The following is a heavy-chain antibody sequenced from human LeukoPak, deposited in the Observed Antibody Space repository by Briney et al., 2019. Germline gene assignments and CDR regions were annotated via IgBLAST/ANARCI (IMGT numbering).Heavy chain of an antibody. V-gene: IGHV3-30*03. CDR1: GFTFSTYG. CDR2: ISYDGSNN. Sequence: PGGSLRLSCAASGFTFSTYGMHWVRQAPGKGLEWVALISYDGSNNYYADSVKGRFTISRDNSKNTLYLQMNSLRAEDTAVYYCATERGSYYAGGAFDIWGQGTMVTVSS. J-gene: IGHJ3*02. CDR3: ATERGSYYAGGAFDI. D-gene: IGHD1-26*01.